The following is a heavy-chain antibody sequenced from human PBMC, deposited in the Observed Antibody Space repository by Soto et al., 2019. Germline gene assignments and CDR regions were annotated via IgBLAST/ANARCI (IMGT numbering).Heavy chain of an antibody. V-gene: IGHV5-10-1*01. J-gene: IGHJ4*02. Sequence: ESLTISCKGSGYSFAGYWITWVRQKPGKGLEWMGRIDPSDSQTYYSPSFRGHVTISVTKSITTVFLQWSSLRASDTAMYYCARQIYDSDTGPNFQYYFDSWGQGTPVTVSS. D-gene: IGHD3-22*01. CDR3: ARQIYDSDTGPNFQYYFDS. CDR2: IDPSDSQT. CDR1: GYSFAGYW.